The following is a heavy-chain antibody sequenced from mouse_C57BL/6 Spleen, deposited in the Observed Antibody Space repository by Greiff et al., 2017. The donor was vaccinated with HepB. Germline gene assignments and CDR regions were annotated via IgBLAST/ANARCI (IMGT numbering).Heavy chain of an antibody. V-gene: IGHV1-54*01. J-gene: IGHJ4*01. CDR3: ARWIDYDGYYAMDY. Sequence: QVQLQQSGAELVRPGTSVKVSCKASGYAFTNYLIEWVKQRPGQGLEWIGVINPGSGGTNYNEKFKGKATLTADKSSSTAYMQLSSLTSEDSAVYFCARWIDYDGYYAMDYWGQGTSVTVSS. D-gene: IGHD2-4*01. CDR2: INPGSGGT. CDR1: GYAFTNYL.